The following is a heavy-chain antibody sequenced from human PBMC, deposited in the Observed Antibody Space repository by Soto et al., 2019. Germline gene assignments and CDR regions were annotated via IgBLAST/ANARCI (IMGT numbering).Heavy chain of an antibody. CDR2: IIPLFGTT. D-gene: IGHD6-19*01. CDR3: ARAVLSSSRPSYYQYGMDV. J-gene: IGHJ6*02. Sequence: GASVKVSFKASGGTFSSNSINWVRQAPGQGLEWMGSIIPLFGTTDYAQNFQGRVTISADKFTNTAYMELSSLRSEDTAVYFCARAVLSSSRPSYYQYGMDVWGQGTTVTVSS. V-gene: IGHV1-69*06. CDR1: GGTFSSNS.